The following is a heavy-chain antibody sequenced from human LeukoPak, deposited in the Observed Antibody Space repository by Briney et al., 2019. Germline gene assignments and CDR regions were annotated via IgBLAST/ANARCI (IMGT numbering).Heavy chain of an antibody. V-gene: IGHV4-59*12. Sequence: SETLSLTCTVSGGSISSYYWSWIRQPPGKGLEWIGYIYNSGSTNYNPSLKSRVTISVDTSKNQFSLKLTSVTAADTAVYYCARDRDAFDIWGAGTMVTVSS. CDR3: ARDRDAFDI. CDR2: IYNSGST. CDR1: GGSISSYY. J-gene: IGHJ3*02.